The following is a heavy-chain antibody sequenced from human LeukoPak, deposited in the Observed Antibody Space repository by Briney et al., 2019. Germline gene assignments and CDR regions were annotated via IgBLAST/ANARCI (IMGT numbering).Heavy chain of an antibody. J-gene: IGHJ4*02. CDR2: IFHSGST. D-gene: IGHD3-22*01. CDR1: GGSISRSDW. V-gene: IGHV4-4*02. CDR3: ARHDSSGYYRPLDY. Sequence: SETLSLTCAVSGGSISRSDWWSWVRQSPGKGLEWIGEIFHSGSTKYNPSLKSRVTISVDKSKNQFSLKLTSVTAADTAVYYCARHDSSGYYRPLDYWGQGTLVTVSS.